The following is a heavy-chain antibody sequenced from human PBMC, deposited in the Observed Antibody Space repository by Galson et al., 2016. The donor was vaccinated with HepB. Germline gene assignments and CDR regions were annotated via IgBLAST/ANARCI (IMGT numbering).Heavy chain of an antibody. Sequence: SLRLSCATSGFTFNNYSINWVRQAPGKGLEWVAVISYDGNNRHYADAVKGRFTISRDSSTNTVYLQMNSLRADDTAVYFCARDRGLLHYYYGMDVWGQGTTVTVSS. D-gene: IGHD4-17*01. V-gene: IGHV3-33*08. CDR2: ISYDGNNR. CDR3: ARDRGLLHYYYGMDV. CDR1: GFTFNNYS. J-gene: IGHJ6*02.